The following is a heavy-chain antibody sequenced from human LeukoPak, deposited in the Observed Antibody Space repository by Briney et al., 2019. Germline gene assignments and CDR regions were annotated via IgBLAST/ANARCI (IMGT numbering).Heavy chain of an antibody. Sequence: SETLSLTCTVSGGSISSYYWSWIRQPPGKGLEWIGYIYYSGSTNYNSSLKSRVTISVDTSKNQFSLKLSSVTAADTAVYYCARGRYYGPYWFDPWGQGTLVTVSS. J-gene: IGHJ5*02. V-gene: IGHV4-59*01. CDR1: GGSISSYY. CDR2: IYYSGST. D-gene: IGHD3-10*01. CDR3: ARGRYYGPYWFDP.